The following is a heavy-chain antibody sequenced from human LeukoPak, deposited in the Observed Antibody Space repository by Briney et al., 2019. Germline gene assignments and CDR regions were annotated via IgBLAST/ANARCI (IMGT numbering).Heavy chain of an antibody. CDR2: ISWNSDTM. CDR3: AKDISESRGFNYGGFDY. CDR1: GFTFDDFA. V-gene: IGHV3-9*01. D-gene: IGHD3-16*01. J-gene: IGHJ4*02. Sequence: GGSLRLSCTVSGFTFDDFAIHSGRQAPGKGLGWVSGISWNSDTMDYADSVKGRFTISRDHAKNSLYLQMNSLRAEDTAFYYCAKDISESRGFNYGGFDYWGQGTLVTVSS.